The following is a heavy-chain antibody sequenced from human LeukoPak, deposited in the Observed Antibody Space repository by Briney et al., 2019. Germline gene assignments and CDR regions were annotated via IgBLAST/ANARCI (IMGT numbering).Heavy chain of an antibody. Sequence: KPSETLSLTCTVSGGSISSYYWSWIRQPAGKGLEWIGRIYTSGSTNYNPSLKSRVTMSVDTSKNQFSLKLSSVTAADTAVYYCARVRYYYGSGSHEPVVHNWFDPWGQGTLVTVSS. CDR2: IYTSGST. CDR1: GGSISSYY. V-gene: IGHV4-4*07. CDR3: ARVRYYYGSGSHEPVVHNWFDP. D-gene: IGHD3-10*01. J-gene: IGHJ5*02.